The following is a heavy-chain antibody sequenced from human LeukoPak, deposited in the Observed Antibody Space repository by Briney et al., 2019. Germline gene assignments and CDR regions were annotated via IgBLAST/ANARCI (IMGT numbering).Heavy chain of an antibody. CDR1: GFTFSSYS. CDR2: ISSSSSYT. Sequence: GSLRLSCAASGFTFSSYSMSWVRQAPGKGLEWVSSISSSSSYTYYADSVKGRFTISRDNAKNSLYLQMNSLRAEDTAVYYCARDQSPDGSGYPLDYWGQGTLVTVSS. D-gene: IGHD3-22*01. J-gene: IGHJ4*02. V-gene: IGHV3-21*01. CDR3: ARDQSPDGSGYPLDY.